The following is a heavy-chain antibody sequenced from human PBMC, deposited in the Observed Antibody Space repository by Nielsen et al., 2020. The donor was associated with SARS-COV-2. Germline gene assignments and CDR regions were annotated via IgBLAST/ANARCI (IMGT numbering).Heavy chain of an antibody. CDR3: ARDGASGRFYDWLSHFDL. CDR1: DGSLSGHY. J-gene: IGHJ2*01. D-gene: IGHD3-3*01. CDR2: VSHSGST. V-gene: IGHV4-34*01. Sequence: SETLSLTCAVSDGSLSGHYWTWIRQPPGKGLEWIGEVSHSGSTNTNPSRKSRVTISVDTSKSQFSLKLRSVTAADTAVYYWARDGASGRFYDWLSHFDLWGRGTLVTVSS.